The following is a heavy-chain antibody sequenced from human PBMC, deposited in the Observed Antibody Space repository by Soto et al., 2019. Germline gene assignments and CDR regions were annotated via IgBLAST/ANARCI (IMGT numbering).Heavy chain of an antibody. CDR3: AKDLSGGVSGR. D-gene: IGHD2-8*01. CDR1: GFTLSNYG. Sequence: GGSLRLSCAASGFTLSNYGMHWVRQAPGKGLEWVAVISYDGSNKYYADSVKGRFTISRDTSKNALFLQMNSLRPEDTAVYYCAKDLSGGVSGRWGQGTPVTVSS. J-gene: IGHJ4*02. V-gene: IGHV3-30*18. CDR2: ISYDGSNK.